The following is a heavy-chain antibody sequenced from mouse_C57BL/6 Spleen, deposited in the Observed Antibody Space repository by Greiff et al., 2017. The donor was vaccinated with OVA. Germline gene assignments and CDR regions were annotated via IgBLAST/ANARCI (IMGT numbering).Heavy chain of an antibody. CDR3: ARGLLRGNWYFDV. CDR2: INPSNGGT. V-gene: IGHV1-53*01. Sequence: VQLQQPGTELVKPGASVKLSCKASGYTFTSYWMHWVKQRPGQGLEWIGNINPSNGGTNYNEKFKSKATLTVDKSTSTAYMQLSSLTSEDSAVYYCARGLLRGNWYFDVWGTGTTVTVSS. J-gene: IGHJ1*03. D-gene: IGHD1-1*01. CDR1: GYTFTSYW.